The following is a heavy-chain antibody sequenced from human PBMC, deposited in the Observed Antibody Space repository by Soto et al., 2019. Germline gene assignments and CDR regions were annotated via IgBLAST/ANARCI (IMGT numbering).Heavy chain of an antibody. CDR2: IYWDNDK. CDR1: GFSLSTPAVG. V-gene: IGHV2-5*02. D-gene: IGHD3-3*01. CDR3: AHSFGEIRGSYYHYFGLDV. J-gene: IGHJ6*02. Sequence: QITLKESGPTLVKPTETLTLTCTFSGFSLSTPAVGVAWIRQPPGKALEWLALIYWDNDKTYTPSLKTRLTISRGTSKNQVALTMTNMDTVDTATYFWAHSFGEIRGSYYHYFGLDVWGQGTPVTVSS.